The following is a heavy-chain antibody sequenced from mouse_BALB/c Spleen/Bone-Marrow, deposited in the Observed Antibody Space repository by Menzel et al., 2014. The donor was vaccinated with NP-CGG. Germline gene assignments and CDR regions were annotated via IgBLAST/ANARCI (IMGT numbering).Heavy chain of an antibody. CDR1: GFTFSSYG. Sequence: DVKLVESGGGLVQPGGSLKLSCAASGFTFSSYGMSWVRQTPDKRLELVATTNSNGGSTYYPDSVKGRFTISRDNAKNTLYLQMSSLKSEDTAMYYRARDYYGSSDYWGQGTTLTVSS. V-gene: IGHV5-6-3*01. CDR2: TNSNGGST. J-gene: IGHJ2*01. D-gene: IGHD1-1*01. CDR3: ARDYYGSSDY.